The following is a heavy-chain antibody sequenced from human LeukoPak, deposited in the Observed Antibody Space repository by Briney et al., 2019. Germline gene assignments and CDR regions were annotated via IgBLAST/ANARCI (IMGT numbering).Heavy chain of an antibody. J-gene: IGHJ6*02. CDR3: ARSEVAGSPSPGFYYYYGMDV. CDR1: GFTFSSYW. V-gene: IGHV3-7*01. D-gene: IGHD6-19*01. CDR2: IKQDGSEK. Sequence: GGSLRLSCAASGFTFSSYWMSWVRQAPGKGLEWVANIKQDGSEKYYVDSVKGRFTISRDNAKNSLYLQMNSLRAEDTAVYYCARSEVAGSPSPGFYYYYGMDVWGQGTTVTVSS.